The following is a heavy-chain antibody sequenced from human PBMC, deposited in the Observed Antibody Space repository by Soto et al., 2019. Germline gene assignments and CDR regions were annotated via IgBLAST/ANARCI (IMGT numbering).Heavy chain of an antibody. V-gene: IGHV3-48*02. D-gene: IGHD2-2*01. J-gene: IGHJ5*02. CDR1: GFTFSTFN. CDR2: ISSSGSTR. CDR3: AREGEGHCISSSCLNWFDP. Sequence: GGSLRLSCAASGFTFSTFNMNWVRQAPGKGLEWVSYISSSGSTRYCADSVKGRFTISRDNAKNSLYLQMNSLRDEDTAVYYCAREGEGHCISSSCLNWFDPWGQGTMVTVSS.